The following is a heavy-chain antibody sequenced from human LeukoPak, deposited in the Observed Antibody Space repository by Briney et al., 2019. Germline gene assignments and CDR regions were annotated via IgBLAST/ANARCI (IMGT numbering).Heavy chain of an antibody. V-gene: IGHV3-64*01. J-gene: IGHJ4*02. Sequence: GGSLRLSCAASGFTFSSYAMHWVRQAPGKGLEYVSAISNNGVDTYYANSVKGRFTISRDNSKNTLYLQMGSLRAEDMAMYYCARGGSAVAGSFDYWGQGTLVTVSS. D-gene: IGHD6-19*01. CDR1: GFTFSSYA. CDR3: ARGGSAVAGSFDY. CDR2: ISNNGVDT.